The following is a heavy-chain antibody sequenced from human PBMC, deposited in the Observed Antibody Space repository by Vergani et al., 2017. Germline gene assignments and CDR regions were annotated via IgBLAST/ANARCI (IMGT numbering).Heavy chain of an antibody. V-gene: IGHV3-9*01. CDR1: GFTFDDYA. J-gene: IGHJ6*03. CDR2: ISWNSGSI. D-gene: IGHD3/OR15-3a*01. CDR3: AKDRTGYYYMDV. Sequence: EVQLVESGGGLVQPGRSLRLSCAASGFTFDDYAMHWVRQAPGKGLEWVSGISWNSGSIGYADSVKGRFTISRDNAQNSLYLQMNSLRAEDTALYYCAKDRTGYYYMDVWGKGTTVTVSS.